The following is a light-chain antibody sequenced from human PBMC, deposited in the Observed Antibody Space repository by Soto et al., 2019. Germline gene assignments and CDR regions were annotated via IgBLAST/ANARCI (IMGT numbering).Light chain of an antibody. Sequence: QSALTQPASVSGSPGQSITISCTGTSSDVGGYNYVSWYQQHPGKAPKLMIYDVSNRPSGVSNRFSGSKSGNTASLTISGLQAEDEAVYYCSSYTSSSTRVVFGGGTKVTVL. CDR3: SSYTSSSTRVV. CDR1: SSDVGGYNY. V-gene: IGLV2-14*01. J-gene: IGLJ2*01. CDR2: DVS.